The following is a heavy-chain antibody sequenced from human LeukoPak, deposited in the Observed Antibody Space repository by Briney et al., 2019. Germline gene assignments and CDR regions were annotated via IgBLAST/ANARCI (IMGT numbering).Heavy chain of an antibody. D-gene: IGHD6-19*01. Sequence: GASVKVSCKASGYTFTGYYMHWVRQAPGQGLEWMGIINPSGGSTSYAQKFQGRVTMTRDMSTSTVYMELSSLRSEDTAVYYCARDSSGWPMIGYYYYMDVWGKGTTVTVSS. CDR3: ARDSSGWPMIGYYYYMDV. CDR1: GYTFTGYY. V-gene: IGHV1-46*01. CDR2: INPSGGST. J-gene: IGHJ6*03.